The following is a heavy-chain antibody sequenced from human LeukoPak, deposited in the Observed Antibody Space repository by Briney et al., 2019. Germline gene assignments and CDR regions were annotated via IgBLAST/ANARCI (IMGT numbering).Heavy chain of an antibody. J-gene: IGHJ5*02. Sequence: SETLSLTCTVSGYSISSGYYWGWIRQPPGKGLEWIGSIYYSGSTYYNPSLKSRVTISVDTSKNQFSLKLSSVTAADTAVYYCARDGPRTNKRGLYCSGGSCRKDWFDPWGQGTLVTVSS. CDR1: GYSISSGYY. V-gene: IGHV4-38-2*02. CDR3: ARDGPRTNKRGLYCSGGSCRKDWFDP. CDR2: IYYSGST. D-gene: IGHD2-15*01.